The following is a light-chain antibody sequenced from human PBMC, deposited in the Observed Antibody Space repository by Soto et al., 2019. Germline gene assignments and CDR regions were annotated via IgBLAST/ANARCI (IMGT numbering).Light chain of an antibody. J-gene: IGKJ2*01. V-gene: IGKV3-20*01. Sequence: EIVLTQSPGTLSLSPGQRATLSCRASQSISSSYLAWYQQKPGQAPRLLIYAASSRATGIPDRFSCSGSGKDFTLTISRLEPEECAVYYCQQYGSSSYTFGQGTQLEIK. CDR2: AAS. CDR1: QSISSSY. CDR3: QQYGSSSYT.